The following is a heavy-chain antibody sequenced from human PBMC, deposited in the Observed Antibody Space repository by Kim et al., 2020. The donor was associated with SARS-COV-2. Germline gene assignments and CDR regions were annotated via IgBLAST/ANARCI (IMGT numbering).Heavy chain of an antibody. CDR2: IHPSGST. CDR3: ARGQDTAKTGY. Sequence: SETLSLTCAAYGASFSGYYWSWIRQSPGKRLEWIGEIHPSGSTSYNPSLQSRVTISIDTSKSHMSLRLTSVTAAGTAVYFCARGQDTAKTGYWGQGTLVT. V-gene: IGHV4-34*01. CDR1: GASFSGYY. D-gene: IGHD5-18*01. J-gene: IGHJ4*02.